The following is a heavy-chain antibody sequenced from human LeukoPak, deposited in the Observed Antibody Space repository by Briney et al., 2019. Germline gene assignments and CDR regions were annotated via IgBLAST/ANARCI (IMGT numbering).Heavy chain of an antibody. CDR2: ISGSGGST. V-gene: IGHV3-23*01. CDR3: AKERVWGSYRPIDY. J-gene: IGHJ4*02. CDR1: GFTVSSNY. Sequence: PGGSLRLSCAASGFTVSSNYMSWVRQAPGKGLEWVSAISGSGGSTYYADSVKGRFTISRDNSKNTLYLQMNSLRAEDTAVYYCAKERVWGSYRPIDYWGQGTLVTVSS. D-gene: IGHD3-16*02.